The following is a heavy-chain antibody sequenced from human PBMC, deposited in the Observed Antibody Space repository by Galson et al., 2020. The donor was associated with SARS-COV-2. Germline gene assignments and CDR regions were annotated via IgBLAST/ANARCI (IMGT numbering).Heavy chain of an antibody. J-gene: IGHJ6*02. Sequence: ETSETLSLTCTVSGGSISSYYWSWIRQPAGKGLEWMGRIYTSGSTNYNPALKSRVTMSVDTSKNQFSLKLSSVTAAYTAVYYCARYCSSTSCYFGAYGVGVWCPGTTVTVSS. D-gene: IGHD2-2*01. V-gene: IGHV4-4*07. CDR2: IYTSGST. CDR3: ARYCSSTSCYFGAYGVGV. CDR1: GGSISSYY.